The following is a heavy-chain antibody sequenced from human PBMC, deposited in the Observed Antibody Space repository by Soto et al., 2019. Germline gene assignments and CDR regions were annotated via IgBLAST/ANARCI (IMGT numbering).Heavy chain of an antibody. CDR2: IYFRGNT. CDR3: ARLEGLATISYYFDF. V-gene: IGHV4-39*01. D-gene: IGHD3-9*01. J-gene: IGHJ4*02. CDR1: GGSISSRSYH. Sequence: PSETLSLTCTVSGGSISSRSYHWGWIRQPPGKGLEWIGSIYFRGNTYYNPSLQTRVTISLDKSKSQFSLKLNSVTAADSAVYFCARLEGLATISYYFDFWGQGALVTVSS.